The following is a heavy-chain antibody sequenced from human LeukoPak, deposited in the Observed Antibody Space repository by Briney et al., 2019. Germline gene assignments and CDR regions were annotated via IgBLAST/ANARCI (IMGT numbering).Heavy chain of an antibody. Sequence: SETLSLTCTVSGGSISSSSYYWGWIRQPPGKGLEWIGSIYYSGSTYYNPSLKSRVAISVDTSKNQFSLKLSSVTAADTAVYYCAEYYYDSSGYYFAEYFQHWGQGTLVTVSS. CDR1: GGSISSSSYY. CDR3: AEYYYDSSGYYFAEYFQH. CDR2: IYYSGST. V-gene: IGHV4-39*07. J-gene: IGHJ1*01. D-gene: IGHD3-22*01.